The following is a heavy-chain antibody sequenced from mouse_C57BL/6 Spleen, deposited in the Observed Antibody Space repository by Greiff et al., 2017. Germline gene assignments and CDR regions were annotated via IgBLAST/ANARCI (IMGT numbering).Heavy chain of an antibody. J-gene: IGHJ4*01. V-gene: IGHV1-69*01. Sequence: QVQLQQPGAELVMPGASVKLSCTASGYTFTSYWMHWVKQRPGQGLEWIGEIDPSDSYTNYNQKFKGKSTLTVDKSSSTAYMQLSSLTSEDSAVYYCARRLGRYDMDYWGQGTSVTVSS. CDR3: ARRLGRYDMDY. CDR2: IDPSDSYT. CDR1: GYTFTSYW. D-gene: IGHD4-1*01.